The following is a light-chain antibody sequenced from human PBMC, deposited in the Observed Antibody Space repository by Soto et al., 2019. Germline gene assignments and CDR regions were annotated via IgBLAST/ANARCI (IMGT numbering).Light chain of an antibody. CDR3: QQRSNWPT. CDR1: QSISVW. Sequence: DIQMTHSPCTLSASVGDRVTITCRASQSISVWLAWYQQKPGKAPKLLIYRASRLESGVPSRFSGSGSGTEFTLTISSLQSEDFAVYYCQQRSNWPTFGQGTRLEI. J-gene: IGKJ5*01. V-gene: IGKV1-5*03. CDR2: RAS.